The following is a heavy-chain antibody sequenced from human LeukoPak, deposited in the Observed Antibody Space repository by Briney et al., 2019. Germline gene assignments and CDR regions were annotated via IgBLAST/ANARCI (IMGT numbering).Heavy chain of an antibody. D-gene: IGHD3/OR15-3a*01. CDR1: GSSINVYY. J-gene: IGHJ4*02. Sequence: SETLSLTCTVSGSSINVYYWSWIRQSPGKGLDWIAYISYSGSTYYNPSLKSRVTISVDTSKNQFSLKLSSVTAADTAVYYCARQTGSGLFILPGGQGTLVTVSS. V-gene: IGHV4-59*04. CDR3: ARQTGSGLFILP. CDR2: ISYSGST.